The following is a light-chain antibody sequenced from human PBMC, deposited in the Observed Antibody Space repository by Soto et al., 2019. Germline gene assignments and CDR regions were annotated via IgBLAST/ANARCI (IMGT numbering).Light chain of an antibody. CDR3: QQLHDYPIT. Sequence: ILLTQSPSSLSASVGDRVTITCRASQGIDSSFAWYQEKPGKAPKLLIYAASSLQSGVPSRFSGSGSGTDCTLTISSLQPEDFATYYCQQLHDYPITFGQGTRLEI. J-gene: IGKJ5*01. CDR1: QGIDSS. V-gene: IGKV1-9*01. CDR2: AAS.